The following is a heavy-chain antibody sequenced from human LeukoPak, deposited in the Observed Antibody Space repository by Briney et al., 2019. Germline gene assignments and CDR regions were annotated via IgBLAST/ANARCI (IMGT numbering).Heavy chain of an antibody. V-gene: IGHV3-23*01. Sequence: PGGSLRLSCAASGFTFSSYAMSWVRQAPGKGLEWVSAIRGSGGSTYYADSVKGRFTISRDNSKNTLFLQMNSLRAEDTAVYYCAILRAAVAGTGGGYWGQGTLVTVSS. J-gene: IGHJ4*02. CDR2: IRGSGGST. D-gene: IGHD6-19*01. CDR1: GFTFSSYA. CDR3: AILRAAVAGTGGGY.